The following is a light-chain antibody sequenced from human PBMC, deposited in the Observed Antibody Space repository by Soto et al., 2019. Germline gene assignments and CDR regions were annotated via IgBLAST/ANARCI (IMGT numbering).Light chain of an antibody. Sequence: QSVLTQPPSMSGAPGQRVTMSCTGSSSNLGAGYDVHWYQRLPGAAPKLLIYDNTHRPSGVPNRFSGSKSGTSASLAITGFRAEDEADYYCQSYDSGLSGHGVFGGGTKLTVL. J-gene: IGLJ3*02. CDR1: SSNLGAGYD. CDR2: DNT. CDR3: QSYDSGLSGHGV. V-gene: IGLV1-40*01.